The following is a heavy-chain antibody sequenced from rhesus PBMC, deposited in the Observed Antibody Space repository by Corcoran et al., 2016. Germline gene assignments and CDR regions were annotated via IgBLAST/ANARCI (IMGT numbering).Heavy chain of an antibody. CDR1: GYSLSSGYG. CDR3: ARRPMVGYFDY. CDR2: IGGSSGST. J-gene: IGHJ4*01. Sequence: QVQLQESGPGLVTPSQPLSLTCAVSGYSLSSGYGWSWIRQPPGKGLEWIGYIGGSSGSTNYNPSLKSRVTISKDTSKNQFSLKLSSVTAADTAVYYCARRPMVGYFDYWGQGVLVTVSS. V-gene: IGHV4-127*01. D-gene: IGHD4-17*01.